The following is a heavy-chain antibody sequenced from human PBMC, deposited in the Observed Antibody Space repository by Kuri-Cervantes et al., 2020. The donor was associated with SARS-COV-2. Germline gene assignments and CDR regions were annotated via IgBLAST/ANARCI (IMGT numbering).Heavy chain of an antibody. CDR3: ARVSTSGSYRNYYYYYYMDV. V-gene: IGHV4-4*07. Sequence: SETLSLTCTVSGGSISSYYWSWIRQPAGKGLEWIGRIYTSGSTNYNPSLKSRVTMSVDTSKNQFSLKLSSVTAADTAVYYCARVSTSGSYRNYYYYYYMDVWGKGTTVTVSS. CDR2: IYTSGST. J-gene: IGHJ6*03. D-gene: IGHD1-26*01. CDR1: GGSISSYY.